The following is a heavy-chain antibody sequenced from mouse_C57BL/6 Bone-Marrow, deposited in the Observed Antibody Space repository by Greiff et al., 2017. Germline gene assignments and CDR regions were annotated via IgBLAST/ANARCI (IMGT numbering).Heavy chain of an antibody. Sequence: QVQLQQSGAELARPGASVKLSCKASGYTFTSYGISWVKQRTGQGLEWIGEIYPRSGNTYYNEKFKGKATLTADKSSSTAYMELRSLTSEDSAVYFCARWDLLRIAYWYFDVWGTGTTVTVSS. D-gene: IGHD1-1*01. CDR3: ARWDLLRIAYWYFDV. CDR1: GYTFTSYG. V-gene: IGHV1-81*01. CDR2: IYPRSGNT. J-gene: IGHJ1*03.